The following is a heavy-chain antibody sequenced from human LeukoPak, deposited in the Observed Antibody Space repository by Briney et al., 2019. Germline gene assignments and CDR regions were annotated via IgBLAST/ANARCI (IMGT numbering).Heavy chain of an antibody. V-gene: IGHV1-46*01. Sequence: ASVKVSCKASGYTFTTYYMHWVRQAPGQGLEWMGLVNPTGGGTSYAQKFQGRVTITADKSTSTAYMELSSLRSEDTAVYYCARAQYRYYYDSSGYPTFDAFDIWGQGTMVTVSS. J-gene: IGHJ3*02. D-gene: IGHD3-22*01. CDR1: GYTFTTYY. CDR2: VNPTGGGT. CDR3: ARAQYRYYYDSSGYPTFDAFDI.